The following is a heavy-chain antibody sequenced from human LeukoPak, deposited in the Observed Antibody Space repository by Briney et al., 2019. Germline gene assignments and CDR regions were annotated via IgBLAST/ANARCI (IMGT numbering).Heavy chain of an antibody. CDR3: AKDFTGDHLYWFDP. CDR1: GFTFSSYA. D-gene: IGHD3-10*01. V-gene: IGHV3-23*01. Sequence: GGSLSLSCAASGFTFSSYAMSWVRQAPGKGLEWVSAISGSGGSTYYADSVKGRFTISRDNSKNTLYLQMNSLRAEDTAVYYCAKDFTGDHLYWFDPWGQGTLVTVSS. CDR2: ISGSGGST. J-gene: IGHJ5*02.